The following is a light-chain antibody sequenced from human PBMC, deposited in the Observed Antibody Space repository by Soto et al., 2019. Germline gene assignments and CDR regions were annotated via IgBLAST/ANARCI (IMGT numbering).Light chain of an antibody. CDR1: SSDVGGYNF. CDR2: EVT. CDR3: SSYSGTNNYV. Sequence: QSVLAQPPSASGSPGQSVPISCTGTSSDVGGYNFVSWSQQHPGKAPKLIIYEVTKRPSGVPDRFSGSKSGNTASLTVSGLQAEDEADYYCSSYSGTNNYVFGTRTKVTVL. V-gene: IGLV2-8*01. J-gene: IGLJ1*01.